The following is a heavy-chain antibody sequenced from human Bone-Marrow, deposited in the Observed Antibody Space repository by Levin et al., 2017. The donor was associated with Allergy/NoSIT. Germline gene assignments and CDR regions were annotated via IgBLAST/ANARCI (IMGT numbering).Heavy chain of an antibody. Sequence: GGSLRLSCAASGFTFSRYSMNWVRQAPGRGLEWVSYISRSSSTISYADSVKGRFTISRDNAKNSLYLQMNSLRDEDTAVYYCARTDCSGTSCYYCCDSWGQGTLVTVSS. CDR3: ARTDCSGTSCYYCCDS. J-gene: IGHJ4*02. V-gene: IGHV3-48*02. CDR2: ISRSSSTI. CDR1: GFTFSRYS. D-gene: IGHD2-2*01.